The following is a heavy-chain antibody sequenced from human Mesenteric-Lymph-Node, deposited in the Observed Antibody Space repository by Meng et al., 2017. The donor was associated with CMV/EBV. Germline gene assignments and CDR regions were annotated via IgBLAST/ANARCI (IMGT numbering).Heavy chain of an antibody. J-gene: IGHJ4*02. V-gene: IGHV3-66*01. CDR3: ARGWESYGSSRLDY. CDR2: IYTGSST. CDR1: CFSVSNNY. Sequence: ASCFSVSNNYMTWVRQAPGKGLEWVSVIYTGSSTYYADSVKGRFTISRDNSKNTVYLQMNSLRVEDTGVYYCARGWESYGSSRLDYWGQGTLVTVSS. D-gene: IGHD1-26*01.